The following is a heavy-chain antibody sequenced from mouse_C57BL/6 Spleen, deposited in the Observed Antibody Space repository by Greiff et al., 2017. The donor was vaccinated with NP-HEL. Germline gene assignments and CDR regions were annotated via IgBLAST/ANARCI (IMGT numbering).Heavy chain of an antibody. CDR2: IYPGDGDT. V-gene: IGHV1-80*01. CDR1: GYAFSSYW. Sequence: QVQLQQSGAELVKPGASVKISCKASGYAFSSYWMNWVKQRPGKGLEWIGQIYPGDGDTNYNGKFKGKATLTADKSSSTAYMQLSSLTSEDSAVYFCARSGNLGYFDYWGQGTTLTVSS. CDR3: ARSGNLGYFDY. D-gene: IGHD3-2*02. J-gene: IGHJ2*01.